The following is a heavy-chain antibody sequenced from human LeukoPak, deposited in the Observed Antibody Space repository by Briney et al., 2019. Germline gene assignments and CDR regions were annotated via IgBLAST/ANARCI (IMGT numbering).Heavy chain of an antibody. V-gene: IGHV3-23*01. J-gene: IGHJ4*02. CDR3: ARNGGDYYDPFDY. D-gene: IGHD3-22*01. CDR1: GFTFRSYA. Sequence: GGSLRLSCAASGFTFRSYAMSWVRQAPGKGLEWVSGISGSRGSTDYAHSVKGQFTISRDISKNTLYLQMNSLRAEDTAIYYCARNGGDYYDPFDYWGQGTLVTVSS. CDR2: ISGSRGST.